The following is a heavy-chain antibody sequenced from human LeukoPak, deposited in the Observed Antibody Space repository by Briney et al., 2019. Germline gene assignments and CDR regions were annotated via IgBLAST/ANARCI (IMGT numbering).Heavy chain of an antibody. CDR2: IKGDESAK. D-gene: IGHD1-26*01. J-gene: IGHJ4*02. Sequence: GGSLRLFCTASGFAFSSYWMAGVRDARGEGGEWVANIKGDESAKHQADSVKGRFTMSRDNAQNSMFLQMSSLRGEDTAVYYCARDVGGSLDYWGQGTLVTVSS. CDR3: ARDVGGSLDY. CDR1: GFAFSSYW. V-gene: IGHV3-7*01.